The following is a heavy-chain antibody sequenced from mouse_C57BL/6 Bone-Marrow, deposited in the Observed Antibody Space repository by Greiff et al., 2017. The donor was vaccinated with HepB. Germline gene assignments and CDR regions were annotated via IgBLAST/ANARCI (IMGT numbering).Heavy chain of an antibody. J-gene: IGHJ2*01. CDR2: IHPNSGST. D-gene: IGHD1-1*01. Sequence: QVQLQQPGAELVKPGASVKLSCKASGYTFTSYWMHWVKQRPGQGLEWIGMIHPNSGSTNYNEKFKSKATLTVDKSSSTAYMQLSSLTSEDSAVYYCAREPYYYGSTECCYWGQGTTLTVSS. V-gene: IGHV1-64*01. CDR1: GYTFTSYW. CDR3: AREPYYYGSTECCY.